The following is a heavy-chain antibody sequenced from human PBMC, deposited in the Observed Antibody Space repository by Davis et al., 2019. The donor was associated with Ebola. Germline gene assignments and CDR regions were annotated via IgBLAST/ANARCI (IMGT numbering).Heavy chain of an antibody. CDR1: GYTLTELS. D-gene: IGHD2-15*01. CDR2: FDPEDGET. Sequence: AASVKVSCKVSGYTLTELSMHWVRQAPGKGLEWMGGFDPEDGETIYAQKFQGRVTMTEDTSTDTAYMELSSLRSEDTAVYYCATGLLGYCSGGSCYNLDYWGQGTLVTVSS. J-gene: IGHJ4*02. V-gene: IGHV1-24*01. CDR3: ATGLLGYCSGGSCYNLDY.